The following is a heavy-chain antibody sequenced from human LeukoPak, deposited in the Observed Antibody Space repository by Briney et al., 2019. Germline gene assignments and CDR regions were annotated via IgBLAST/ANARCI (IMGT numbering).Heavy chain of an antibody. CDR3: ARDSTSSGWPFFDY. D-gene: IGHD6-19*01. Sequence: ASVKVSCKASGHTFTGYYMHWVRQAPGQGLEWMGWINPNSGGTHHAQKFQVRVSMTRDTSISTAYMELSRLRSDDTAVYYCARDSTSSGWPFFDYWRQGTLVTVSS. V-gene: IGHV1-2*02. J-gene: IGHJ4*02. CDR1: GHTFTGYY. CDR2: INPNSGGT.